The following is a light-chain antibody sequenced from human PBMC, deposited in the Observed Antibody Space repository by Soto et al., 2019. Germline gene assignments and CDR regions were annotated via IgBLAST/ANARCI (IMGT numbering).Light chain of an antibody. CDR1: QSVSSN. Sequence: EIVMTQSPATLSVSPGERATLSCRASQSVSSNLAWYQQKPGQAPRLLMYDASKRATGIQAKFSGSGSGTDFTLTIRSLEPEDFAVYYCQQRDIWPWTFGQGTKVDIK. V-gene: IGKV3-11*01. CDR2: DAS. J-gene: IGKJ1*01. CDR3: QQRDIWPWT.